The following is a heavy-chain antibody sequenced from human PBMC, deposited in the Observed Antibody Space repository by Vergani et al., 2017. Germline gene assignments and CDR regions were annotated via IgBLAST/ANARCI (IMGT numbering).Heavy chain of an antibody. D-gene: IGHD3-3*01. CDR3: ARGPYDFWSGYPDNYFDY. CDR2: MNPNSGNT. J-gene: IGHJ4*02. V-gene: IGHV1-8*01. CDR1: GYTFTSYD. Sequence: QVQLVQSGAEVKKPGASVKVSCKASGYTFTSYDINWVRQATGQGLEWMGWMNPNSGNTGYAQKFQGRVTMTRNTSISTAYMELSSLRAEDTAVYYCARGPYDFWSGYPDNYFDYWGQGTLVTVSS.